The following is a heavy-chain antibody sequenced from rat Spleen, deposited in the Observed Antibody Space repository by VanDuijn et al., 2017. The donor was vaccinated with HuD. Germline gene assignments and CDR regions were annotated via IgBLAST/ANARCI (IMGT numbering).Heavy chain of an antibody. CDR3: TRADGGYAY. Sequence: EVQLVESGGGLVQPGRSMKLSCAASGFTFSNYYMAWVRQAPTKGLEWVASITNTGGVTYYPDSVKGRFTISRDNAKSTLYLQMNSLRSEDTATYYCTRADGGYAYWGQGVMVTVSS. J-gene: IGHJ2*01. CDR1: GFTFSNYY. CDR2: ITNTGGVT. V-gene: IGHV5-25*01. D-gene: IGHD1-11*01.